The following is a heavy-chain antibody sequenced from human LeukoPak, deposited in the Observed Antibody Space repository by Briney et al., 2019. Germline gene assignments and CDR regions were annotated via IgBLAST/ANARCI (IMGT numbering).Heavy chain of an antibody. D-gene: IGHD1-7*01. Sequence: ASVKVSCKASGYTFTSYYMHWVRQAPGQGLEWMGIINPSGGSTSYAQKFQGRVTMTRDTSTSTVYMELSSLRSEDTTVYYCARFPITGTTRIDPWGQGTLVTVSS. CDR3: ARFPITGTTRIDP. CDR1: GYTFTSYY. CDR2: INPSGGST. V-gene: IGHV1-46*01. J-gene: IGHJ5*02.